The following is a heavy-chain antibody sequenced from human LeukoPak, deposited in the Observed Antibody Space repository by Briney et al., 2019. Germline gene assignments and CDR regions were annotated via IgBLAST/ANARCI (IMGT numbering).Heavy chain of an antibody. Sequence: GSSVKVSCKASGGTFSSYAISWVRQAPGQGLEWMGRIIPIFGIANYAQKFQGRVTITTDESTSTAYMELSSLRSEDTAVYYCAREGSGWYWGAFDIWGQGTMVTVSS. CDR1: GGTFSSYA. CDR3: AREGSGWYWGAFDI. D-gene: IGHD6-19*01. V-gene: IGHV1-69*05. J-gene: IGHJ3*02. CDR2: IIPIFGIA.